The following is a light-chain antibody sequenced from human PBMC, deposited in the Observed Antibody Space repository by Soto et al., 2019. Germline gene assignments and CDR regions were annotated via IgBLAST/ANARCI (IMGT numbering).Light chain of an antibody. J-gene: IGKJ4*01. CDR1: QSVSSN. CDR2: DLS. V-gene: IGKV3D-15*01. CDR3: QQYTDWPLT. Sequence: EIVMTQSPATLSVSPGERATLSCRASQSVSSNLAWYQQKPGQAPSLLIYDLSASATGIPTRFSGSGSGTEFNLTISSLQSEDVAVYYWQQYTDWPLTFGGGTKVEI.